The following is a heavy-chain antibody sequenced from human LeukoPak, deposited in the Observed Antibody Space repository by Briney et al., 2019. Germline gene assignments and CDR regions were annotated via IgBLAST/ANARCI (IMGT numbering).Heavy chain of an antibody. V-gene: IGHV1-69-2*01. Sequence: GATVKISCKASGYTFTDYYMHWVQQAPGKGLEWMGRVDPEDGETIYAEKFQGRVTITADTSADTAYMELSSLRSEDTAVYYCATYPLAESVVPAATGGVYWGQGTLVTVSS. CDR3: ATYPLAESVVPAATGGVY. J-gene: IGHJ4*02. D-gene: IGHD2-2*01. CDR2: VDPEDGET. CDR1: GYTFTDYY.